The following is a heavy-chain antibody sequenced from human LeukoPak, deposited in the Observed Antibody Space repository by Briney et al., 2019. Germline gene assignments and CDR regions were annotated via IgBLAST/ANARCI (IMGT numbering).Heavy chain of an antibody. V-gene: IGHV3-30*18. Sequence: PGGSLRLSCAASGFTFSSYGMHWVREAPGKGVEWVAVISYDGSNKYYADSVKGRFTISRDNSKNTLYLQMNSLRAEDTAVYYCAKDLYGDYGYWGQGTLVTVSS. D-gene: IGHD4-17*01. J-gene: IGHJ4*02. CDR2: ISYDGSNK. CDR3: AKDLYGDYGY. CDR1: GFTFSSYG.